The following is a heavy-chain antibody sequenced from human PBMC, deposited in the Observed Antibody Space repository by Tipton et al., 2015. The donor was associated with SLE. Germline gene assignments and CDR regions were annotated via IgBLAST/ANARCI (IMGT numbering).Heavy chain of an antibody. CDR2: INADGSDT. CDR1: GFTFSAYW. J-gene: IGHJ4*02. D-gene: IGHD1-14*01. Sequence: SLRLSCAASGFTFSAYWIHWVRRAPGKGLVWVSRINADGSDTNYADFVRGRFTISRDNAKNTLYLQMNRLTADDTALYYCASDRKFSYSFDSWGQGTLVTVSS. CDR3: ASDRKFSYSFDS. V-gene: IGHV3-74*01.